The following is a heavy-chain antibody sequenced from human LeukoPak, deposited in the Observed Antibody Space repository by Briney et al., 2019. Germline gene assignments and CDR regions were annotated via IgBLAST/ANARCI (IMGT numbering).Heavy chain of an antibody. V-gene: IGHV4-59*01. D-gene: IGHD3-22*01. Sequence: KPSETLSLTCTVSGRSISSYYWSWIRQPPGKGLEGIGYIYYSGSTNYNPSLKSRVTISVDTSKNQFSLKLSSVTAADTAVYYCARTSSGHYYFGYWGQGTLATVSS. CDR3: ARTSSGHYYFGY. CDR1: GRSISSYY. CDR2: IYYSGST. J-gene: IGHJ4*02.